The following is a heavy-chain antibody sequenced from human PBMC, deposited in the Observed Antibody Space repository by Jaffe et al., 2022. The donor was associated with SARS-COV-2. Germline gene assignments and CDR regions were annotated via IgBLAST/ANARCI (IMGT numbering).Heavy chain of an antibody. CDR1: GGSFSGYY. CDR3: ARMGRGYCSGGSCYYYYYMDV. D-gene: IGHD2-15*01. Sequence: QVQLQQWGAGLLKPSETLSLTCAVYGGSFSGYYWSWIRQPPGKGLEWIGEINHSGSTNYNPSLKSRVTISVDTSKNQFSLKLSSVTAADTAVYYCARMGRGYCSGGSCYYYYYMDVWGKGTTVTVSS. V-gene: IGHV4-34*01. CDR2: INHSGST. J-gene: IGHJ6*03.